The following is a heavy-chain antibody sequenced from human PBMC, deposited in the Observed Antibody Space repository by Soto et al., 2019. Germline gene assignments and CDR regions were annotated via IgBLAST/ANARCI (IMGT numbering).Heavy chain of an antibody. CDR2: IYSSGAT. D-gene: IGHD3-10*01. V-gene: IGHV4-4*07. Sequence: ILSLTCTVSGGSINSFYWSWIRQPAGKGLEWIGRIYSSGATNYNPSLRSRVTMSIDASKNQFSLELSSVTAADTAVYYCAREKVPVRSTHNWFDSWGQGTLVTVS. J-gene: IGHJ5*01. CDR1: GGSINSFY. CDR3: AREKVPVRSTHNWFDS.